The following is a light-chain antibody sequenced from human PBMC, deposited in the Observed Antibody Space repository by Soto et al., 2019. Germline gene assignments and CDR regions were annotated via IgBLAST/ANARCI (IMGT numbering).Light chain of an antibody. CDR3: QQYNLYPWT. CDR1: QIINYW. V-gene: IGKV1-5*03. CDR2: KAS. J-gene: IGKJ1*01. Sequence: DIQMTQSPSTLSASVGDRVTITCRASQIINYWLAWYQQKPGKAPKLLIYKASSLQSGVPSRFSGSGSGTEFTLTISSLQPDDFATYYCQQYNLYPWTFGQGTKVEIK.